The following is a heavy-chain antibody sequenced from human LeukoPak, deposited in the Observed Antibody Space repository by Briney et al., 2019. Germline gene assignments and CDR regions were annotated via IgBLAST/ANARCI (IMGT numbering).Heavy chain of an antibody. Sequence: ASVKVSCKASGYTFTGYYMHWVRQAPGQGLEWMGWINPNSGGTNYAQKFQGRVTMTRDTSISTAYMELSRLRSDDTAVYYCARYRNYYDSSGYYYVEYFQHWGQGTVVTVSS. J-gene: IGHJ1*01. CDR3: ARYRNYYDSSGYYYVEYFQH. V-gene: IGHV1-2*02. CDR2: INPNSGGT. CDR1: GYTFTGYY. D-gene: IGHD3-22*01.